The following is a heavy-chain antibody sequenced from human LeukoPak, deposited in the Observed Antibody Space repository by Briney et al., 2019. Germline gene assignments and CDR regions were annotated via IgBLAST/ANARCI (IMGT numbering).Heavy chain of an antibody. J-gene: IGHJ3*02. V-gene: IGHV3-30*18. CDR1: GFPLSSYA. D-gene: IGHD3-22*01. CDR3: AKVVVITYDAFDI. Sequence: PGGSLRLSCAASGFPLSSYAMHWVRQAPGKGLEWVAVISYDGSNKYYADSVKGRFTISRDNSKNTLYLQMNSLRAEDTAVYYCAKVVVITYDAFDIWGQGTMVTVSS. CDR2: ISYDGSNK.